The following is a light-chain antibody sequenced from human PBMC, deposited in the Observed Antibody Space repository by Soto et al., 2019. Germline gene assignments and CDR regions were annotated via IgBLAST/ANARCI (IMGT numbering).Light chain of an antibody. CDR2: SNT. V-gene: IGLV1-44*01. CDR3: STWNDGVFV. CDR1: TSNIGRST. J-gene: IGLJ1*01. Sequence: QSVLTQPPSASGTPGQRVTISCSGSTSNIGRSTVSWYQQFPGAAPKLLIYSNTQRPLGVPVRFSGSKSDTSASLAISGLHSEDEADYYCSTWNDGVFVFGIGTKVTVL.